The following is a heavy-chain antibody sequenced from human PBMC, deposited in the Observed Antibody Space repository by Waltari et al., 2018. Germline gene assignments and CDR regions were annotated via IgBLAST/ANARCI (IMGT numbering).Heavy chain of an antibody. Sequence: QVQLVQSGAEVKKPGASVKVSCKASGYTFTSYAMHWVRQAPGQRLEWMGWINAGNGNTKYSQKFQARVTITRDTSASTAYMELSSLRSEDTAVYYCARDKAAAGVGFDYWGQGTLVTVSS. CDR1: GYTFTSYA. CDR2: INAGNGNT. D-gene: IGHD6-13*01. V-gene: IGHV1-3*01. J-gene: IGHJ4*02. CDR3: ARDKAAAGVGFDY.